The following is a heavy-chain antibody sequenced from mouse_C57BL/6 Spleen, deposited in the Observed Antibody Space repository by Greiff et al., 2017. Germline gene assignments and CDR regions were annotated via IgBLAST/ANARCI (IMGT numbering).Heavy chain of an antibody. V-gene: IGHV5-17*01. CDR2: ISSGSSTI. CDR3: ARRGSSHWYFDV. D-gene: IGHD1-1*01. Sequence: EVHLVESGGGLVKPGGSLTLSCAASGFTFSDYGMHWVRQAPEKGLEWVGYISSGSSTIYYADPVKGRFTISRGNAKNTLLLQMTSLRTEDTAMDYCARRGSSHWYFDVWGTGTTVTVSS. CDR1: GFTFSDYG. J-gene: IGHJ1*03.